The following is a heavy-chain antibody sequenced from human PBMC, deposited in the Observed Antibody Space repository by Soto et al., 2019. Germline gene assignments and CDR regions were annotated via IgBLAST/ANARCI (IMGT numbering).Heavy chain of an antibody. CDR1: GGSFSGYY. D-gene: IGHD4-17*01. CDR3: ARGSVMTTVTNYNFDY. J-gene: IGHJ4*02. V-gene: IGHV4-34*01. CDR2: INHSGST. Sequence: SETLSLTCAVYGGSFSGYYWSWIRQPPGKGLEWIGEINHSGSTNYNPSLKSRVTISVDTSKNQFSLKLSSVTAADTAVYYCARGSVMTTVTNYNFDYWGQGTLVTVSS.